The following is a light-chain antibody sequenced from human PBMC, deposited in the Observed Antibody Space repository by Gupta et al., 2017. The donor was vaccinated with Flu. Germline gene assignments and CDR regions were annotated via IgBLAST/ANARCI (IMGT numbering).Light chain of an antibody. J-gene: IGLJ2*01. CDR3: SSFSSSSTLV. Sequence: SITMSCTGTSSDLGGYNCVSCYQHHPGNAPKLIICEVNHRPSGVSNRFAASKSGTTASLTISGHQAEDEADYYCSSFSSSSTLVFGGGTKVTVL. CDR2: EVN. CDR1: SSDLGGYNC. V-gene: IGLV2-14*01.